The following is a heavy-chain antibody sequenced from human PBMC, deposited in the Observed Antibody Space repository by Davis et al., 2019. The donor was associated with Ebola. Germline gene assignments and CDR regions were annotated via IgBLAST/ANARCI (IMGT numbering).Heavy chain of an antibody. J-gene: IGHJ6*02. CDR3: ARLGLGTYDYYYGMDV. CDR2: IYPGDSDT. V-gene: IGHV5-51*01. CDR1: GYSFTSYW. Sequence: GGSLRLSCKGSGYSFTSYWIGWVRQMPGKGLEWMGIIYPGDSDTRYSPSFQGQVTSSADKSISTAYLQWSSLKASDTAMYYCARLGLGTYDYYYGMDVWGQGTTVTVSS. D-gene: IGHD6-13*01.